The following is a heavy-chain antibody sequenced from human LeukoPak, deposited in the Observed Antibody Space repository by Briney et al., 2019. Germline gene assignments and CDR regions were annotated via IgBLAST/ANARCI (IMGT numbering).Heavy chain of an antibody. CDR1: GVTFSSYE. CDR2: ISSSGTTI. CDR3: ARESPEPY. V-gene: IGHV3-48*03. J-gene: IGHJ4*02. Sequence: PRGSLRLSCAASGVTFSSYEMNWVRQTPREGLEWVSYISSSGTTIYYADSVKGRFTISRDNAKNSLYLQMNSLRAEDTAVYYCARESPEPYWGQGTLVTVSS.